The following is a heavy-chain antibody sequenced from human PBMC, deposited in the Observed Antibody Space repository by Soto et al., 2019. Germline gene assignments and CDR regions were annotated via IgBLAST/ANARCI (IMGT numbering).Heavy chain of an antibody. CDR3: ARDPSYYGMDV. Sequence: PSETLSLTCTVSGSSIRRSAYGCWIRQPPGKGLEWIGSIYRIGNTYYNPSLKSGVTISADTSKNQFSLNLISVTAADTAVYYCARDPSYYGMDVWGQGTTVTVSS. J-gene: IGHJ6*02. CDR2: IYRIGNT. CDR1: GSSIRRSAY. V-gene: IGHV4-38-2*02.